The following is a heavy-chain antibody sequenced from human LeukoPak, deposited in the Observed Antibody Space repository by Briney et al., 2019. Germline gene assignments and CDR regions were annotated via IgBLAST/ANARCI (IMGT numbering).Heavy chain of an antibody. Sequence: SQTLSLTCTVSGGSISSGSYYWSWIRQPAGKGLEWIGRIYTSGSTNYNPSLKSRVTISVDTSKNQFSLKLSSVTAADTAVYYCARDKMDIVVVPAAEALTRRRYYYYYMDVWGKGTTVTVSS. CDR1: GGSISSGSYY. J-gene: IGHJ6*03. CDR3: ARDKMDIVVVPAAEALTRRRYYYYYMDV. V-gene: IGHV4-61*02. D-gene: IGHD2-2*03. CDR2: IYTSGST.